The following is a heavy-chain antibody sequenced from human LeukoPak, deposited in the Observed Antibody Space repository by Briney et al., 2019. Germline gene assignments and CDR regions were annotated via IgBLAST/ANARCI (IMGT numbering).Heavy chain of an antibody. CDR3: ASRPYCSGGSCYLRY. J-gene: IGHJ4*02. D-gene: IGHD2-15*01. CDR2: INHSGST. CDR1: GGSFSGYY. V-gene: IGHV4-34*01. Sequence: PSETLSLTCAVYGGSFSGYYWSWIRQPPGKGLEWIGEINHSGSTNYNPSLKSRVTISVDTSKNQFSLKLSSVTAADTAVYYCASRPYCSGGSCYLRYWGQGTLVTVSS.